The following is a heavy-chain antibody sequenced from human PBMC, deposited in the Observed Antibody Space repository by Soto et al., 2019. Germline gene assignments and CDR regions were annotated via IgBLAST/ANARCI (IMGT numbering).Heavy chain of an antibody. D-gene: IGHD6-19*01. CDR3: ARGATGYSSGWYNY. CDR2: IYHSGST. CDR1: GGSISSGGYS. Sequence: QLQLQESGSGLVKPSQTLSLTCAVSGGSISSGGYSWSWIRQSPGKGLEWIGYIYHSGSTHYIPSLKSRVTISVDRSKNQFSLKLSSVAAADTAMYYCARGATGYSSGWYNYWGQGTLVTVSS. V-gene: IGHV4-30-2*06. J-gene: IGHJ4*02.